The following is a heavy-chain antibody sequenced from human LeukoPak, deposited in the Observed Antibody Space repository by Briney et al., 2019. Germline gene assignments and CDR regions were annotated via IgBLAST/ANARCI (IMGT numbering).Heavy chain of an antibody. CDR1: GFTFSSYS. D-gene: IGHD6-13*01. V-gene: IGHV3-21*01. J-gene: IGHJ4*02. CDR3: ARVGSSWYEAPFDY. Sequence: GGSLRLSCAASGFTFSSYSMNWVRQAPGKGLEWVSSISSSSSYIYYADSVKGRFTFSRDNAKNSLYLQMNSLRAEDTAVYYCARVGSSWYEAPFDYWGQGTLVTVSS. CDR2: ISSSSSYI.